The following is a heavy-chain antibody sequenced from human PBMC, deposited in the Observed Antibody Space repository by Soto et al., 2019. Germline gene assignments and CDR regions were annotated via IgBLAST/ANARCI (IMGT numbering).Heavy chain of an antibody. CDR2: ISYDGSNK. Sequence: PGGSLRVSCAASGFTFSSYAMHWVRQAPGKGLEWVAVISYDGSNKYYADSVKGRFTISRDNSKNTLYLQMNSLRAEGTAVYYCARDYYRFNSGYGFSMDVWGQGTTVTVSS. D-gene: IGHD5-12*01. V-gene: IGHV3-30-3*01. CDR1: GFTFSSYA. CDR3: ARDYYRFNSGYGFSMDV. J-gene: IGHJ6*02.